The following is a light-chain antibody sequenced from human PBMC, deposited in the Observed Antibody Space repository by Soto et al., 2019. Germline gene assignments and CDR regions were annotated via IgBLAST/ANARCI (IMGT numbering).Light chain of an antibody. J-gene: IGKJ2*01. CDR3: QQYNSYHT. V-gene: IGKV1-5*01. CDR1: QSISSW. Sequence: DIQMTQSPSTLSASVGDRVTITCRANQSISSWLAWYQQKPGKAPKLLIYDASSLESGVPSRFSGSGSGTAVTLTISSLQPDDFATYYCQQYNSYHTFGQGTKLEIK. CDR2: DAS.